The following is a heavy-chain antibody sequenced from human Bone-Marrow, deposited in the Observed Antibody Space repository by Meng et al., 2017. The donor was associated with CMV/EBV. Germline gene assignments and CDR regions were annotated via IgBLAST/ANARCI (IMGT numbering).Heavy chain of an antibody. V-gene: IGHV3-21*04. Sequence: GESLKISCAASGFTFSSYSMNWVRQAPGKGLEWVSSISSSSSYIYYADSVKGRFTISRDNSKNTLYLQMNSLRAEDTAVYYCARVRDFRTFADWGQGPLVTGSS. CDR1: GFTFSSYS. CDR3: ARVRDFRTFAD. J-gene: IGHJ4*02. CDR2: ISSSSSYI.